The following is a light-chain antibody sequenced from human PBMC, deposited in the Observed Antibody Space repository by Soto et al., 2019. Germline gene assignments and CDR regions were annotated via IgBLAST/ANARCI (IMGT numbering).Light chain of an antibody. CDR1: RDITNY. CDR3: QQYDSVPYT. V-gene: IGKV1-33*01. J-gene: IGKJ2*01. CDR2: DTS. Sequence: DIQMTQSPSSLSASLGDRVTITCQASRDITNYLNWFQQKAGKAPKILISDTSNLQTGVPSRFSGSGSGTEFTLTISSLQPEDVATSYCQQYDSVPYTYGLGTKLEIK.